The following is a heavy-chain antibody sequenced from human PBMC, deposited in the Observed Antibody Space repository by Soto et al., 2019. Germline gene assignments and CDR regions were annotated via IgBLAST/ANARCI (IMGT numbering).Heavy chain of an antibody. CDR2: IYYSGST. V-gene: IGHV4-30-4*08. D-gene: IGHD3-3*01. CDR3: ARGRFWRPNWFDP. Sequence: PSETLSLTCTVSGGSISSSSYYWGWIRQPPGKGLEWIGYIYYSGSTYYNPSLKSRVTISVDTSKNQFSLKLSSVTAADTAVYYCARGRFWRPNWFDPWGQGTLVTVSS. CDR1: GGSISSSSYY. J-gene: IGHJ5*02.